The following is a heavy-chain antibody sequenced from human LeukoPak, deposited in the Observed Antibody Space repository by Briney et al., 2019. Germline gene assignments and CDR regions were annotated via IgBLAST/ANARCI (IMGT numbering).Heavy chain of an antibody. J-gene: IGHJ4*02. CDR2: ISSSSSYI. V-gene: IGHV3-21*04. D-gene: IGHD1-26*01. Sequence: GSLRLSCVASGFTFSSHGMNWVRQAPGKGLEWVSSISSSSSYIYYADSVKGRFTVSRDNSKNTLYLQMNSLRAEDTAVYYCAKEGQEGIVGVLWLWGQGTLVTVSS. CDR3: AKEGQEGIVGVLWL. CDR1: GFTFSSHG.